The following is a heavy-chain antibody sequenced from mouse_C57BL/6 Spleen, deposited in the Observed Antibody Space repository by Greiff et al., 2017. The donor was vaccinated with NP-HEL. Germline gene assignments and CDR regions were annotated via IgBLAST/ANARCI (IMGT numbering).Heavy chain of an antibody. Sequence: DVHLVASGGGLVQPGGSLKLSCAASGFTFSDYGMAWVRQAPRKGPEWVAFISNLAYSIYYADTVTGRFTISRENAKNTLYLEMSSLRSEDTAMYYCARRGDWAMDYWGQGTSVTVSS. CDR1: GFTFSDYG. J-gene: IGHJ4*01. V-gene: IGHV5-15*01. CDR3: ARRGDWAMDY. D-gene: IGHD4-1*01. CDR2: ISNLAYSI.